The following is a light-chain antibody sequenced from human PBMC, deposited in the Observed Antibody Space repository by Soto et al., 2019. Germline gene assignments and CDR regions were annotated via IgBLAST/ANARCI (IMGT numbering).Light chain of an antibody. CDR1: SSNIGAGYD. J-gene: IGLJ1*01. Sequence: QSVLTQPPSVSGAPGQRVTISCTGSSSNIGAGYDVHWYQQLPGTAPKLLIYRNVNRPSGVPDRFSGSKSGASASLAITGLQAEDETDYYCSSYTTSSTVVFGTGTKLTVL. CDR2: RNV. CDR3: SSYTTSSTVV. V-gene: IGLV1-40*01.